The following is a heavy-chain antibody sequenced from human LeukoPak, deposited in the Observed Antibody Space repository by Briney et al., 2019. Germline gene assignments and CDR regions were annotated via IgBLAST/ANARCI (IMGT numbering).Heavy chain of an antibody. CDR1: GYTFTSYA. J-gene: IGHJ4*02. D-gene: IGHD5-12*01. CDR2: INAGNGNT. CDR3: ARGLFVVGYSGYDFDY. Sequence: GASVKVSCKASGYTFTSYAMHWVRQAPGQRLEWMGWINAGNGNTKYSQKFQGRVTITRDTSASTAYMELSSLRSEDTAVYYCARGLFVVGYSGYDFDYWGQGTLVTVSS. V-gene: IGHV1-3*01.